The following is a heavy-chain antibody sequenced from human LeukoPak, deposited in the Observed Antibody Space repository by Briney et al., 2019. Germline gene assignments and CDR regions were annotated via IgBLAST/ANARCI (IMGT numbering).Heavy chain of an antibody. CDR3: ARGQVSLTYYYGSGSYFDPHPPDT. CDR1: GYTFTSYD. J-gene: IGHJ5*02. V-gene: IGHV1-8*01. Sequence: ASVKVSCKASGYTFTSYDINWVRQATGQGLEWMECMNHNSGNTGYAQKFQGRVTMTRNTSISTAYMELSSLRSEDTAVYYCARGQVSLTYYYGSGSYFDPHPPDTWGQGTLVTVSS. D-gene: IGHD3-10*01. CDR2: MNHNSGNT.